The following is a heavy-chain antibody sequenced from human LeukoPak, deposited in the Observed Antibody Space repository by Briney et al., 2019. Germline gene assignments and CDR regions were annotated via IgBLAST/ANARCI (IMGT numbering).Heavy chain of an antibody. CDR2: IYHSGST. J-gene: IGHJ4*02. Sequence: SSETLSLTCAVYNGFDSYYFMLVRQPPGKGLEWIGYIYHSGSTNYNPSLKSRVTISVDTSKNEFSLKLTSVTAADTAVYYCAREANYYGSGSYFEGTFDYWGQGSLVTVSS. CDR3: AREANYYGSGSYFEGTFDY. V-gene: IGHV4-59*02. CDR1: NGFDSYYF. D-gene: IGHD3-10*01.